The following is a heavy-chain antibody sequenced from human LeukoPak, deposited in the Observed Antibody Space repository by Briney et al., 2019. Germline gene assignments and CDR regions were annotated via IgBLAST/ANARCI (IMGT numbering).Heavy chain of an antibody. Sequence: GSLRLSCAASGFTFSSYGMHWVRQAPGKGLEWVAVISYDGSNKYYADSVKGRFTISRDNSKNTLYLQMNSLRAEDTAVYYCANDEPYSSSWSGDYYGMDVWGKGTTVTVSS. CDR1: GFTFSSYG. D-gene: IGHD6-13*01. V-gene: IGHV3-30*18. CDR3: ANDEPYSSSWSGDYYGMDV. J-gene: IGHJ6*04. CDR2: ISYDGSNK.